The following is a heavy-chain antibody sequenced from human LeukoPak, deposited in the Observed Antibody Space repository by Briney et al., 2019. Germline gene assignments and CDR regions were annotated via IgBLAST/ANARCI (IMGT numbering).Heavy chain of an antibody. CDR2: IKQDGSEK. D-gene: IGHD3-9*01. CDR3: ARGQATIGVLRYFDWLSGSGMDV. CDR1: GFTFSSYW. J-gene: IGHJ6*02. V-gene: IGHV3-7*01. Sequence: PGGSLRLSCAASGFTFSSYWMSWVRQAPGKGLEWVANIKQDGSEKYYVDSVKGRFTISRDNAKNSLYLQMNSLRAEDMAVYYCARGQATIGVLRYFDWLSGSGMDVWGQGTTVTVSS.